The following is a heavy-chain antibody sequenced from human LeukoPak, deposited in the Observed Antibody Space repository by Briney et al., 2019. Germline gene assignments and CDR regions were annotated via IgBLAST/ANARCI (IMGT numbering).Heavy chain of an antibody. D-gene: IGHD6-6*01. V-gene: IGHV4-30-2*01. Sequence: NPSQTLSLTCTVSGVSISSGGYYWSWIRQPPGKGLEWIGYIYHSGSTYYNPSLKSRVTISVDRSKNQFSLKLSSVTAADTAVYYCAREVASSSSRGYAFDIWGQGTMVTVSS. CDR3: AREVASSSSRGYAFDI. CDR2: IYHSGST. CDR1: GVSISSGGYY. J-gene: IGHJ3*02.